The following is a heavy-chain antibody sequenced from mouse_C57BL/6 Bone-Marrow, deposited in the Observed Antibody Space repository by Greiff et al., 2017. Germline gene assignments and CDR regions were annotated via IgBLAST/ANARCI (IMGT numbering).Heavy chain of an antibody. V-gene: IGHV1-55*01. CDR1: GYTFTSYW. CDR2: IYPGSGST. D-gene: IGHD1-1*01. CDR3: ARSFYYGSRAWFAY. Sequence: QVQLQQPGAELVKPGASVKMSCKASGYTFTSYWITWVKQRPGQGLEWIGDIYPGSGSTNYNEKFKSKATLTVDTSSSTAYMQLSSLTSEDSAVYYGARSFYYGSRAWFAYWGQGTLVTVSA. J-gene: IGHJ3*01.